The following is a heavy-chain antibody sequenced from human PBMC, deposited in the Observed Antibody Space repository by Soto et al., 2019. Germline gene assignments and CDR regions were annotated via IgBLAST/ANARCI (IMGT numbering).Heavy chain of an antibody. CDR2: IDPSDSYT. CDR1: GYSFTSYW. CDR3: ARHGPTYYYGSSGSGMDV. Sequence: PGESLKISCKGSGYSFTSYWISWVRQMPGKGLEWMGRIDPSDSYTNYSPSFQGHVTISADKSISTAYLQWSSLKASDTAMYYCARHGPTYYYGSSGSGMDVWGQGTTVTVSS. V-gene: IGHV5-10-1*01. J-gene: IGHJ6*02. D-gene: IGHD3-22*01.